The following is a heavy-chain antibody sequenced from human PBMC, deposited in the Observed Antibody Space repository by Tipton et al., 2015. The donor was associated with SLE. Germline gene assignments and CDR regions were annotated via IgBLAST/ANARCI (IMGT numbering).Heavy chain of an antibody. D-gene: IGHD2-15*01. J-gene: IGHJ4*02. CDR2: IYYSGST. CDR1: GGSISSGDYY. Sequence: TLSLTCTVSGGSISSGDYYWSWIRQPPGKGLEWIGSIYYSGSTYYNPSLKSRVTISIDTSKNQFSLKLSSVTAADTAVYFCAREVVVVAATRSENYFDFWGQGTLVTVSS. V-gene: IGHV4-30-4*01. CDR3: AREVVVVAATRSENYFDF.